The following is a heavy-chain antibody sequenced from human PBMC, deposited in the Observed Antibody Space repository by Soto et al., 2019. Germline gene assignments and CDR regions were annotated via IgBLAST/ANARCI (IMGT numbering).Heavy chain of an antibody. CDR3: ARRFGNWDFDY. CDR2: IYYSGST. J-gene: IGHJ4*02. Sequence: PSETLSLTCTVSGGSISSSSYYWGWIRQPPGKGLEWIGSIYYSGSTYYNPSLKSRVTISVDTSKNQFSLKLSSVTAADTAVYYCARRFGNWDFDYWGQGTLVTVSS. CDR1: GGSISSSSYY. D-gene: IGHD7-27*01. V-gene: IGHV4-39*01.